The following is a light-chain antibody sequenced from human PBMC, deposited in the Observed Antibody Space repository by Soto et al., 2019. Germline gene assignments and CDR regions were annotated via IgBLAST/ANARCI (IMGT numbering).Light chain of an antibody. CDR2: DAS. V-gene: IGKV1D-13*01. Sequence: IQMTQSPSSLSASVGDNITITCRASQSLSSYLAWYQQKPGRAPKLLIFDASSLDRGVPSRFSGSGSGTDFTLTISDLQSEDFGSYYCQQFFNFPRTFGQGTKVDIK. J-gene: IGKJ1*01. CDR1: QSLSSY. CDR3: QQFFNFPRT.